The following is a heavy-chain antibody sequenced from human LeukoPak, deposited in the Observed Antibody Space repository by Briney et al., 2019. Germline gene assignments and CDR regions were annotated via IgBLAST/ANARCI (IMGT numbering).Heavy chain of an antibody. CDR3: ARGGGSGSYESFDY. Sequence: AGGSLRLSCAASGFSVNSNYMSWVRQAPGKGLEWVSVISGGGSTYYADSVKGRFTISRDISKNTLYLQMNSPRAEDTAVYYCARGGGSGSYESFDYWGQGALVTVSS. CDR2: ISGGGST. V-gene: IGHV3-53*01. D-gene: IGHD3-10*01. CDR1: GFSVNSNY. J-gene: IGHJ4*02.